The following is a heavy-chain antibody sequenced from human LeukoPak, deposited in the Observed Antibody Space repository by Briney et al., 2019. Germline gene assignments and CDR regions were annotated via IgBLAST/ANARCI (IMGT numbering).Heavy chain of an antibody. V-gene: IGHV4-34*01. J-gene: IGHJ4*02. Sequence: SETLSLTCAVYGGSFSGYYWSWIRQPPGKGLEWIGEINHSGSTNYNPSLKSRVTISVDTSKNQFSLKLSSVTAADTAVYYCARGGWSPPRGYYYGSGSPLDYWGQGTLVTVSS. CDR3: ARGGWSPPRGYYYGSGSPLDY. CDR2: INHSGST. CDR1: GGSFSGYY. D-gene: IGHD3-10*01.